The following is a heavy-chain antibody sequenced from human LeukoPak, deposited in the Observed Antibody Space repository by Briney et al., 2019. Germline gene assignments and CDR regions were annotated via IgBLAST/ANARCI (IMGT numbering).Heavy chain of an antibody. CDR3: ARDVRIRYFDWAPFDY. Sequence: GGSLRLSCAASGFTFSSYAMHWVRQAPGKGLEYVSAISSNGGSTYYANSVKGRFTISRDNSKNTLYLQMGSLRAEDMAVYYCARDVRIRYFDWAPFDYWGQGTLVTVSS. J-gene: IGHJ4*02. CDR1: GFTFSSYA. CDR2: ISSNGGST. V-gene: IGHV3-64*01. D-gene: IGHD3-9*01.